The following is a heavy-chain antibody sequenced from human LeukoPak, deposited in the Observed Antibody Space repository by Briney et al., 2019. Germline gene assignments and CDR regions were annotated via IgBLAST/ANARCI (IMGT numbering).Heavy chain of an antibody. V-gene: IGHV1-69*01. Sequence: SVKVSCTASGGTFSSYAISWVRQAPGQGLEWMGGIIPIFGTANYAQKFQGRVTITADESTSTAYMELSSLRSEDTAVYYCARTISSGYYYGIDVWGQGTTVTVSS. CDR2: IIPIFGTA. J-gene: IGHJ6*02. CDR1: GGTFSSYA. CDR3: ARTISSGYYYGIDV. D-gene: IGHD3-22*01.